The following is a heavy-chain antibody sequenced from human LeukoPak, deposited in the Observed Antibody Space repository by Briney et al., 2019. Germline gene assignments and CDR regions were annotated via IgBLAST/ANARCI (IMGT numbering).Heavy chain of an antibody. D-gene: IGHD3-10*01. CDR2: IYPGDSDT. Sequence: GASLQISCKGSGCIFTSYWIGWVRQLPGKGLEWMGIIYPGDSDTRYSPSFQGQVTISADKSISTAYLQWSSLKASDTAMYYCARHSTQAESLVPGMDVWGQGTTVTVSS. CDR1: GCIFTSYW. J-gene: IGHJ6*02. V-gene: IGHV5-51*01. CDR3: ARHSTQAESLVPGMDV.